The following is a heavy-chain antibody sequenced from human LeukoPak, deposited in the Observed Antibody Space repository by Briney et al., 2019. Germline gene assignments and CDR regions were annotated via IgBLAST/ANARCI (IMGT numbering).Heavy chain of an antibody. V-gene: IGHV1-2*02. J-gene: IGHJ5*02. CDR1: GYTFTAHD. CDR3: ARDSIGENGDNWFDP. D-gene: IGHD3-10*01. Sequence: ASVKVSCKASGYTFTAHDMHWVRQAPGQGLEWMAWINPNYGGTNYAQKFQGRVTMTRDTSISTAYLELSRLRSDDTAVYYCARDSIGENGDNWFDPWGQGTLVTVST. CDR2: INPNYGGT.